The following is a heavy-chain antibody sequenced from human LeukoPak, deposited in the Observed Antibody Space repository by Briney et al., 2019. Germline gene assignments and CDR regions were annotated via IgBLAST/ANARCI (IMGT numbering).Heavy chain of an antibody. CDR3: AREVIQLWPGSTDYYGMDV. CDR2: VIPILGIA. V-gene: IGHV1-69*04. CDR1: GGTFSSYT. J-gene: IGHJ6*02. Sequence: SVKVSCKASGGTFSSYTISWVRQAPGQGLEWMGRVIPILGIANYAQKFQGRVTITADKSTSTAYMELSSLRSEDTAVYYCAREVIQLWPGSTDYYGMDVWGQGTTVTVSS. D-gene: IGHD5-18*01.